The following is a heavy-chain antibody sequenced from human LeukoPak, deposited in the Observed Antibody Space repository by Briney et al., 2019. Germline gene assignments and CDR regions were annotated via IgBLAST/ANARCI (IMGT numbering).Heavy chain of an antibody. Sequence: SETLSLTCAVSGGSISSSYWWSWVRQPPGKGLEWIGEFYHSGSTNYSPSLKSRVTLSVDKSKNHFSLRLSTVTAADTAVYYCAGAYCGGDCYSGRTFDIWGQGTMVTVSS. J-gene: IGHJ3*02. V-gene: IGHV4-4*02. CDR2: FYHSGST. CDR3: AGAYCGGDCYSGRTFDI. D-gene: IGHD2-21*02. CDR1: GGSISSSYW.